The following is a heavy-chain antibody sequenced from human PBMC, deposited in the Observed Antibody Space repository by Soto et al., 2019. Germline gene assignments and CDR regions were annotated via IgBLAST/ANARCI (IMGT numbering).Heavy chain of an antibody. CDR3: AHSLIPNWGSRGAFDY. V-gene: IGHV2-5*02. CDR2: IYWDDDK. D-gene: IGHD7-27*01. J-gene: IGHJ4*02. CDR1: GFSLSTSGVG. Sequence: QITLKESGPTLVKPTQTLTLTCTFSGFSLSTSGVGVGWIRQPPGKALERLALIYWDDDKRYSPSLKSRLTITTDTSKNQVVLTMTNMDPVDTATYYCAHSLIPNWGSRGAFDYWGQGTLVTVSS.